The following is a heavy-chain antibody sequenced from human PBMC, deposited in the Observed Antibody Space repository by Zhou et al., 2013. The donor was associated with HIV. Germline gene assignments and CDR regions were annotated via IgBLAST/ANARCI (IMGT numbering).Heavy chain of an antibody. J-gene: IGHJ6*03. CDR2: IIPIFGTA. Sequence: QVQLVQSGSEVKKPGASVKVSCKASGYTFSSYAISWVRQAPGQGLEWMGGIIPIFGTANYAQKFQGRVTITTDESTSTAYMELSSLRSEDTAVYYCASGEGELLNYYYYYMDVWGKGTTVTVSS. D-gene: IGHD1-26*01. CDR3: ASGEGELLNYYYYYMDV. V-gene: IGHV1-69*05. CDR1: GYTFSSYA.